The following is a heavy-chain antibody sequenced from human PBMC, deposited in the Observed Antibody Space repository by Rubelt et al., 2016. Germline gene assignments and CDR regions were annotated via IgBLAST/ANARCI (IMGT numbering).Heavy chain of an antibody. CDR2: IYHSGST. V-gene: IGHV4-38-2*02. Sequence: QVQLQESGPGLVKPSETLSLTCTVSGYSISSGYYWGWIRQPPGKWLEWIGSIYHSGSTYYNPSLKGRVTISVDTSKNQFALKLSSVTAADTAVYYCARDHSSGWYLEGFFDYWGQGTLVTVSS. J-gene: IGHJ4*02. CDR1: GYSISSGYY. D-gene: IGHD6-19*01. CDR3: ARDHSSGWYLEGFFDY.